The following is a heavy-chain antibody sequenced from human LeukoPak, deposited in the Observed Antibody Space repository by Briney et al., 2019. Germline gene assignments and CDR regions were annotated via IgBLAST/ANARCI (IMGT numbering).Heavy chain of an antibody. CDR2: IIPIFNTT. J-gene: IGHJ5*02. CDR1: GDTFSNYA. Sequence: SVKVSCKASGDTFSNYAITWVRQAPGQGLEWMGDIIPIFNTTNYAQKFQGRVTITADESTNTAYMELSSLRSEDTAVYYCARESSISSSWLNWFDPWGQGTLVTVSS. D-gene: IGHD6-13*01. V-gene: IGHV1-69*13. CDR3: ARESSISSSWLNWFDP.